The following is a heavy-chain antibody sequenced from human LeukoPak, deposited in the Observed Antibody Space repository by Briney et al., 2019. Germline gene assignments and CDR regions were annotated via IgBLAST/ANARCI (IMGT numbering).Heavy chain of an antibody. V-gene: IGHV4-38-2*02. CDR1: GGSISSYY. J-gene: IGHJ4*02. Sequence: PETLSLTCTVSGGSISSYYWGWVRQSPGKGLEWIGSFYHSGSTYYNPSLQSRVTISIDTSKNQFSLKLSSVTAADTAVYYCAKLRVQNYGGNWGFDYWGQGTLVTVSS. CDR3: AKLRVQNYGGNWGFDY. CDR2: FYHSGST. D-gene: IGHD4-23*01.